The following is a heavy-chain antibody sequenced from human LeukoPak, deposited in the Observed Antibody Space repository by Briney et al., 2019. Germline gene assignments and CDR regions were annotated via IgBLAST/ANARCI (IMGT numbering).Heavy chain of an antibody. CDR3: ATSPTAMVRGVIDDAFDI. CDR1: GGTFSSYA. Sequence: ASVKVSCKASGGTFSSYAISWVRQAPGQGLEWMGGIIPIFGTANYAQKFQGRVTITADESTSTAYMELSSLRSGDTAVYYCATSPTAMVRGVIDDAFDIWGQGTMVTVSS. CDR2: IIPIFGTA. V-gene: IGHV1-69*13. D-gene: IGHD3-10*01. J-gene: IGHJ3*02.